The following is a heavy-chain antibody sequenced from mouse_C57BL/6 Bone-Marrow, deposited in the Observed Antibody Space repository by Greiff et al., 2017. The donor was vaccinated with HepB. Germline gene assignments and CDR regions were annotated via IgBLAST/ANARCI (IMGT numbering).Heavy chain of an antibody. CDR3: ARALGYFDY. CDR1: GYTFTDYY. J-gene: IGHJ2*01. Sequence: EVQLQQSGPELVKPGASVKISCKASGYTFTDYYMNWVKQSHGKSLEWIGDINPNNGGTSYNQKFKGKATLTVDKSSSTAYMELRSLTSADSAVYYCARALGYFDYWGQGTTLTVSS. CDR2: INPNNGGT. V-gene: IGHV1-26*01. D-gene: IGHD4-1*01.